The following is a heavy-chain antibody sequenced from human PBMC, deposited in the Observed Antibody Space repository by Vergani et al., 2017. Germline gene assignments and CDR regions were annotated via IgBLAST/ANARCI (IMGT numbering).Heavy chain of an antibody. CDR3: ARDRVMERAPGAFDV. J-gene: IGHJ3*01. V-gene: IGHV4-4*07. CDR2: IYTSGST. D-gene: IGHD2-21*01. Sequence: QVQLQESGPGLVKPSETLSLTCTVSGGSISSYYWSWLRQPAGKGLEWIGRIYTSGSTNYNPSLKSRVTMSVDTSKNQFSLKLSSVTAADTAVYYCARDRVMERAPGAFDVWGQATMVTVSS. CDR1: GGSISSYY.